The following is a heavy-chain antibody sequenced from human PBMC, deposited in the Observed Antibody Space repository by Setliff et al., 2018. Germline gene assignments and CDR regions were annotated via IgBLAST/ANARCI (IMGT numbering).Heavy chain of an antibody. CDR3: ASEQWLDPPGYYYMDV. V-gene: IGHV4-4*07. CDR1: GGSISSYY. Sequence: SETLSLTCTVSGGSISSYYWSWIRQPAGKGPEWIGHIYIGGSANYNPSLKSRVTMSIDTSKNQFSLKLNSVTAADMAVYYCASEQWLDPPGYYYMDVWAKGTTVTVSS. CDR2: IYIGGSA. J-gene: IGHJ6*03. D-gene: IGHD6-19*01.